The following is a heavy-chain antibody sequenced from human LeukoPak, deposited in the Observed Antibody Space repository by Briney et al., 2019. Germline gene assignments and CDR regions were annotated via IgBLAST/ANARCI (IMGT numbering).Heavy chain of an antibody. CDR2: IYYSGST. J-gene: IGHJ2*01. D-gene: IGHD4-11*01. CDR1: GGSISSYY. Sequence: SETLSLTCTVSGGSISSYYWSWIRQPPGKGLEWIGYIYYSGSTNYNPSLKSRVTISVDTSKNQFSLKLSSVTAADTAVYYCARTSNGRYFDLWGRGTLVTVSS. V-gene: IGHV4-59*01. CDR3: ARTSNGRYFDL.